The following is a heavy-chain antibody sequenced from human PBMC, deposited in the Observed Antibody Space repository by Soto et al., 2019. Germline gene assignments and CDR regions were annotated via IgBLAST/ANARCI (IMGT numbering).Heavy chain of an antibody. J-gene: IGHJ5*02. CDR2: ISSSSSYI. CDR1: GFTFSSYS. CDR3: ARNYYDRRGYPFFDP. V-gene: IGHV3-21*01. D-gene: IGHD3-22*01. Sequence: GGSLRLSCAASGFTFSSYSMNWVRQAPGKGLEWVSSISSSSSYIYYADSVKGRFTISRDNAKNSLYLQMNSLRAEDTAVYYSARNYYDRRGYPFFDPWGQGTLVTVSS.